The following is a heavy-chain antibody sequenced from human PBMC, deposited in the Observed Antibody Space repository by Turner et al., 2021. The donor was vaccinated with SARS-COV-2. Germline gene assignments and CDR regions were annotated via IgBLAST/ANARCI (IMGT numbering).Heavy chain of an antibody. CDR1: GLTFSSYS. Sequence: EVQLVESGGGLVKPGGSLRLSCPASGLTFSSYSMNWVRQATGKGREWVSSLRSSISYIYYTDSVKGRFNISRDNAKNALYLQMNSLRAEDTAVYYCARDHRPVVVPAAKRAGSYYYGMDVWGQGTTVTVSS. J-gene: IGHJ6*02. CDR3: ARDHRPVVVPAAKRAGSYYYGMDV. V-gene: IGHV3-21*01. CDR2: LRSSISYI. D-gene: IGHD2-2*01.